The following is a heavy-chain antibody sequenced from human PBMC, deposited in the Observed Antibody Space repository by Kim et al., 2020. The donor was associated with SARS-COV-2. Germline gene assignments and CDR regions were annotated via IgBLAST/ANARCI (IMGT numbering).Heavy chain of an antibody. D-gene: IGHD5-12*01. V-gene: IGHV3-23*01. CDR3: EKDFAYGSNGYDFDP. CDR1: GFTFSNYA. J-gene: IGHJ5*02. CDR2: ISGFEGRT. Sequence: LSLTCAASGFTFSNYAMSWIRQVPGQGLDWVSVISGFEGRTYYADSVRGRFTISRDNSKNTLYLQMHDLRAEDTAVYYCEKDFAYGSNGYDFDP.